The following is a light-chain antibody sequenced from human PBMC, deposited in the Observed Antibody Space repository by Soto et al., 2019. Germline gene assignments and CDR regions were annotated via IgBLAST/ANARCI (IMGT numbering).Light chain of an antibody. J-gene: IGKJ1*01. CDR2: DAS. V-gene: IGKV3-20*01. CDR1: QRITGNY. Sequence: DIVMTQSPGTLSLSPGERATLSCRASQRITGNYLAWYQQKPGQAPRLLIYDASNRATGIPARFSGSGSGADFTLTISRLEPEDFAVYYCQQYGSSTGTFGQGTKVDIK. CDR3: QQYGSSTGT.